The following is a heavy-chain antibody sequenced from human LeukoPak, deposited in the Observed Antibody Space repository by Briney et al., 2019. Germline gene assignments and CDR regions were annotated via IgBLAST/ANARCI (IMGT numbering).Heavy chain of an antibody. CDR3: AKHSSGWNGDY. J-gene: IGHJ4*02. CDR1: GFTFSTYA. CDR2: ISAGGGST. D-gene: IGHD6-19*01. Sequence: GGSLRLSCAASGFTFSTYAMSWVRQAPGEGLEWVSGISAGGGSTYYADSVKGRFTISRDNSENTLYLQMNSLRADDTAVYYCAKHSSGWNGDYWGQGTLVTVSS. V-gene: IGHV3-23*01.